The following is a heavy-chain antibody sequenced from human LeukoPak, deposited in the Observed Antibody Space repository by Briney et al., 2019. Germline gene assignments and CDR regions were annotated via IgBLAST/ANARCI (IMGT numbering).Heavy chain of an antibody. V-gene: IGHV3-30*04. CDR3: SRLPGGTSQHTYFDY. CDR1: GFIFSDYA. Sequence: GGSLRLSCEVSGFIFSDYAMHWVRQAPGKGLEWVAVISYDGTGKFYADSVKGRFTVSRDNSKYTLYSDMHSPRTEDTAVYFCSRLPGGTSQHTYFDYWGQGTLVTVSS. J-gene: IGHJ4*02. D-gene: IGHD2-2*01. CDR2: ISYDGTGK.